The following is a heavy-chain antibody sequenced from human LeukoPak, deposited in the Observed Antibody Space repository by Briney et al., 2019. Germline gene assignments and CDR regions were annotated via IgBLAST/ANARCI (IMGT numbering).Heavy chain of an antibody. V-gene: IGHV3-23*01. Sequence: PGGSLRLSCAASGFTLSSMSWVRQAPGKGLGWVSAIGAGGGTTFYADSVKGRFTVSRDTSKNTLYLQLNGLRVEDTAVYFCAQDLRGLVLWGQETLVTVSS. CDR1: GFTLSS. D-gene: IGHD3-10*01. CDR2: IGAGGGTT. CDR3: AQDLRGLVL. J-gene: IGHJ4*02.